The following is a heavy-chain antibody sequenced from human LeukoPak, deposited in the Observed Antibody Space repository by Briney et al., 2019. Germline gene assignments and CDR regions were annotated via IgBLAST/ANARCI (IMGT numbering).Heavy chain of an antibody. J-gene: IGHJ5*02. CDR3: ARGHHWFDP. Sequence: SETLSLTCIVSGGPINRGGDYWGWIRQHPGKALEWIGYIYYSGKTDYNPSLRSRITMSVDTSKNQLSLNVSFVTAADTAVYYCARGHHWFDPWGQGTLVTVSS. CDR2: IYYSGKT. V-gene: IGHV4-31*03. CDR1: GGPINRGGDY.